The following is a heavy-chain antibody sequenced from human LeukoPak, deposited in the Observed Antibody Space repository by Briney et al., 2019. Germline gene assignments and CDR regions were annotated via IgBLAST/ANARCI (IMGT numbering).Heavy chain of an antibody. CDR3: ARRAPSGSYQYYFDY. CDR1: GYSFTSYW. J-gene: IGHJ4*02. D-gene: IGHD1-26*01. V-gene: IGHV5-51*01. CDR2: IYPGDSDT. Sequence: GESLKISCKGSGYSFTSYWIGWVRQMPGKGLEWMGIIYPGDSDTRYSPSFQGQVTVSADKSTSTAYLQWSSLTASDTAMYYCARRAPSGSYQYYFDYWGQGTLVTVSS.